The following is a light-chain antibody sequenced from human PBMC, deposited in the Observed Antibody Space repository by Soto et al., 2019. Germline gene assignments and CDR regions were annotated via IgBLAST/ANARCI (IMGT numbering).Light chain of an antibody. J-gene: IGKJ1*01. CDR1: QSVSYW. V-gene: IGKV1-5*01. CDR3: QQYNSYSRT. Sequence: DIQMTQSPSTLSTSVGARVTITCRASQSVSYWLAWYQKKPGKAPKLLIYDASSLESGVPSRFSGSGSGTEFTLTISSLQPDDFATYYCQQYNSYSRTFGQGTKVDIK. CDR2: DAS.